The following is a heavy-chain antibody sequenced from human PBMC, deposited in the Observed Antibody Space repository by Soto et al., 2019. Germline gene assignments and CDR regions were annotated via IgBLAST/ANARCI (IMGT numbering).Heavy chain of an antibody. CDR2: ISAYNGNT. D-gene: IGHD2-15*01. J-gene: IGHJ4*02. CDR1: GYPFTDLY. CDR3: ARDRMVAPLDY. V-gene: IGHV1-18*04. Sequence: ASVKVSCKPSGYPFTDLYIHWVRQAPGQGLEWMGWISAYNGNTNYAQKLQGRVTMTTDTSTSTAYMELRSLRSDDTAVYYCARDRMVAPLDYWGQGTLVTVSS.